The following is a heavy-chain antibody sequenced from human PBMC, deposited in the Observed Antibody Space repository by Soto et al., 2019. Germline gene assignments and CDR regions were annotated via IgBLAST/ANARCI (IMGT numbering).Heavy chain of an antibody. D-gene: IGHD3-10*01. CDR3: ASSVREYYGSGSYGYFYY. V-gene: IGHV3-66*01. J-gene: IGHJ4*02. Sequence: EVQLVEFGGGLVQPGGSLRLSCAASGFTVSSNYMSWVRQAPGKGLEWVSVIYSGGSTYYADSVKGRLTISRDNSKNTLYLQMDSLRAEDTAVYYCASSVREYYGSGSYGYFYYWGQGTLVTVSS. CDR2: IYSGGST. CDR1: GFTVSSNY.